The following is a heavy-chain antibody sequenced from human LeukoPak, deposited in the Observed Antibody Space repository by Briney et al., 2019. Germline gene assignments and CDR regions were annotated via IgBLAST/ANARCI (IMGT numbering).Heavy chain of an antibody. J-gene: IGHJ4*02. V-gene: IGHV3-7*01. CDR2: IKQDGSEK. CDR3: ARVRGQWLLTDFGY. CDR1: GFTFSSYW. Sequence: GGSLRLSCAASGFTFSSYWMSWVRQAPGKGLEWVANIKQDGSEKYYVDSVKGRFTISRDNAKNSLYLQMNSLRAEDTAVYYCARVRGQWLLTDFGYWGQGTLVTVSS. D-gene: IGHD6-19*01.